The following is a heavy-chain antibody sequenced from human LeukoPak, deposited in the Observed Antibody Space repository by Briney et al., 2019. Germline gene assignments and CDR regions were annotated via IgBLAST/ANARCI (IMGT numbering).Heavy chain of an antibody. CDR3: ASGSSRWYVIDY. V-gene: IGHV3-7*02. CDR2: INKEGSEK. Sequence: GGSLRLSCAASGFTFSSYWMSWVRQAPGKGLEWVANINKEGSEKHYVDSVKGRFTISRDNAKNSVFLQMNSLRIEDTAVYYCASGSSRWYVIDYWGQGTLVTVSS. J-gene: IGHJ4*02. D-gene: IGHD6-13*01. CDR1: GFTFSSYW.